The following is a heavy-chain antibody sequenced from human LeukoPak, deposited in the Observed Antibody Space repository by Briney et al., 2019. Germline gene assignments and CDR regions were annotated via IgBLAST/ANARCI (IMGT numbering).Heavy chain of an antibody. CDR2: SYYSGSA. V-gene: IGHV4-39*07. CDR1: GGSISRSDYY. Sequence: SETLSLTCNVSGGSISRSDYYWGWIRQPPGKGLEWIGSSYYSGSAYYNPSLRSRVTISLDTSKNQFSLKLNSMTAADTAVYYCAGHVSAAAGGRWGQGTLVTVSS. CDR3: AGHVSAAAGGR. D-gene: IGHD6-13*01. J-gene: IGHJ4*02.